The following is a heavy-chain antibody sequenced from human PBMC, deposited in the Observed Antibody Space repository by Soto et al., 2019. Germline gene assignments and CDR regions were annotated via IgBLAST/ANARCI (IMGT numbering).Heavy chain of an antibody. CDR2: IYYSGST. Sequence: PSETLSLTCTVSGGSISGYYWSWIRQPPGKGLEWIGYIYYSGSTNYNPSLKSRVTISVDTSKNQFSLKLSSVTAADTAVYYCARGREQWLVLFDYWGQGTLVTVSS. D-gene: IGHD6-19*01. V-gene: IGHV4-59*01. CDR1: GGSISGYY. CDR3: ARGREQWLVLFDY. J-gene: IGHJ4*02.